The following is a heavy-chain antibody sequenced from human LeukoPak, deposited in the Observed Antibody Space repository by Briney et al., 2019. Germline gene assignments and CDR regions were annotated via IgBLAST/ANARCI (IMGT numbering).Heavy chain of an antibody. CDR3: ARSRPHDAFDI. J-gene: IGHJ3*02. CDR1: GFTFSSYS. V-gene: IGHV3-21*04. CDR2: ISSSSSYI. Sequence: GGSLRLSCAASGFTFSSYSINWVRQAPGKGLEWVSSISSSSSYIYYADSVKGRFTISRDNAKNSLYLKMNSLRAEDTAGYYCARSRPHDAFDIWGQGTMVTVSS.